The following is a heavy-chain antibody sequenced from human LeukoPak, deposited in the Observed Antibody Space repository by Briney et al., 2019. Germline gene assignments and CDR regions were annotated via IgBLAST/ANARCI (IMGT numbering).Heavy chain of an antibody. V-gene: IGHV3-7*05. CDR1: GFTFSSHW. J-gene: IGHJ4*02. CDR2: IKQDGSEK. Sequence: GGSLRLSCAASGFTFSSHWMSWVRQGLGKGLEWVANIKQDGSEKYYVDSVKGRFTISRDNAKNSLYLQMTSLRDEDTAVYYCARSNREFASGTGDFWGQGTLVTVSS. CDR3: ARSNREFASGTGDF. D-gene: IGHD3-10*01.